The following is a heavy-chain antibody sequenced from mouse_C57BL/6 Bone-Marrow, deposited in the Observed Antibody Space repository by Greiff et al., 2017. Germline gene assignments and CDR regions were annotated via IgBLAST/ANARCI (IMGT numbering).Heavy chain of an antibody. J-gene: IGHJ4*01. V-gene: IGHV1-19*01. CDR2: INPYNGGT. CDR1: GYTFTDYY. CDR3: AREGWAAMDY. Sequence: EVKLQQSGPVLVKPGASVKMSCKASGYTFTDYYMNWVKQSHGKSLEWIGVINPYNGGTSYNQKFKGKATLTVDKSSSTAYMELNSLTSEDSAVYYCAREGWAAMDYWGQGTSVTVSS. D-gene: IGHD3-3*01.